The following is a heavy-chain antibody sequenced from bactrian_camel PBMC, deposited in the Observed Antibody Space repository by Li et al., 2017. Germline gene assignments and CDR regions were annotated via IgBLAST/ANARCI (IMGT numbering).Heavy chain of an antibody. J-gene: IGHJ4*01. D-gene: IGHD3*01. V-gene: IGHV3-1*01. Sequence: VQLVESGGGLVQPGGSLRVSCAASGFTFKDYDMSWVRQAPGKGLEWVSASSWSCDSTNYADSVKGRFTITQYFATTTVTLHMNSLNTEDTGTYYCAFGENPRWSQRRGVETCEGSPPDYRLWGQGNQVTVS. CDR3: AFGENPRWSQRRGVETCEGSPPDYRL. CDR1: GFTFKDYD. CDR2: SSWSCDST.